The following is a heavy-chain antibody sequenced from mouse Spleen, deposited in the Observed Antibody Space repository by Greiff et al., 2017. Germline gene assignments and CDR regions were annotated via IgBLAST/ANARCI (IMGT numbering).Heavy chain of an antibody. D-gene: IGHD3-2*01. V-gene: IGHV1-69*01. CDR3: ARGKTARATGGFAY. Sequence: QVQLQQPGAELVMPGASVKLSCKASGYTFTSYWMHWVKQRPGQGLEWIGEIDPSDSYTNYNQKFKGKATLTVDKSSSTAYMQLSSLTSEDSAVYYCARGKTARATGGFAYWGQGTLVTVSA. J-gene: IGHJ3*01. CDR2: IDPSDSYT. CDR1: GYTFTSYW.